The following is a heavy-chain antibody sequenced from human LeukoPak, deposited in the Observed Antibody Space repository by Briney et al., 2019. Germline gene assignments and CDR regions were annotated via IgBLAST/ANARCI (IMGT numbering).Heavy chain of an antibody. CDR3: AKNYESGRGVPYGMDV. CDR2: ISGSGGNT. V-gene: IGHV3-23*01. J-gene: IGHJ6*02. CDR1: GFTFSSYA. Sequence: GGSLRLSCAASGFTFSSYAMSWVRQPPGKELEWVSSISGSGGNTYYADSVKGRFTISRDNSKNTLYLQMSSLRDEDTAVYYCAKNYESGRGVPYGMDVWGQGTTVTVSS. D-gene: IGHD3-10*01.